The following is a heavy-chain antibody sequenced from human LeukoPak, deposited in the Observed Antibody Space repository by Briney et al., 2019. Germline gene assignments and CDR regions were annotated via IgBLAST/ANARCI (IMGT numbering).Heavy chain of an antibody. D-gene: IGHD2-15*01. J-gene: IGHJ4*02. CDR3: ARINCSGGTCYDHFDD. CDR1: PVTFGTSA. V-gene: IGHV3-23*01. Sequence: PGGSLRLSCVGSPVTFGTSAMSWVRQAPGKGLEWVSAVSAGGTNTYYADSVEGRFTISRDNSKDTLYLHMDSLRVEDTAQYFCARINCSGGTCYDHFDDWGQGTLVTVSS. CDR2: VSAGGTNT.